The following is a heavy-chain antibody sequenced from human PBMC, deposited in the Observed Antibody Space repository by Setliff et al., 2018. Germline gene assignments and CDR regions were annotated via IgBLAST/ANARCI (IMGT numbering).Heavy chain of an antibody. D-gene: IGHD4-4*01. Sequence: PGESLKLSCAASGFTFKDYGMAWVRQSPGKGLEWVAGINWSGGTAGYADSVRGRFTISRDNAKSSVYLQMSSLRAEDTAFYFCAKGAHFSNYARVFDPWGQGTLVTVSS. CDR3: AKGAHFSNYARVFDP. CDR2: INWSGGTA. J-gene: IGHJ5*02. CDR1: GFTFKDYG. V-gene: IGHV3-20*04.